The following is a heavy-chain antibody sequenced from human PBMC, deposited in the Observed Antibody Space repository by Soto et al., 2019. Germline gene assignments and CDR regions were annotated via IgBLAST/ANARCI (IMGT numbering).Heavy chain of an antibody. CDR1: GYTFTTYA. D-gene: IGHD5-18*01. CDR3: ARSLMNPAMVTFYYFDY. Sequence: QVQLVQSGAEVKKPGASVKVSCKASGYTFTTYAMHWVRQAPGQRLEWMGWINAANGNTKYSQKFQGRVTITRDTSASTADMELSSLRSEDTAVYTCARSLMNPAMVTFYYFDYWGQGTLVTVSS. J-gene: IGHJ4*02. V-gene: IGHV1-3*01. CDR2: INAANGNT.